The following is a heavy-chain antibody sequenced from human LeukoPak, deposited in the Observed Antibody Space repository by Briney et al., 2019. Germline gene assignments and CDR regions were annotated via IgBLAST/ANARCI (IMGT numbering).Heavy chain of an antibody. CDR1: GFTFSSYS. CDR2: ISSSCSTI. D-gene: IGHD3-10*01. Sequence: GGSLRLSCAASGFTFSSYSMNWVRQAPGKGLEWVSYISSSCSTIYYADSVKGRFTISRDNAKNSLYLQMNSLRAEDTAVYYCARLWFGEPQRVIDYWGQGTLVTVSS. CDR3: ARLWFGEPQRVIDY. V-gene: IGHV3-48*01. J-gene: IGHJ4*02.